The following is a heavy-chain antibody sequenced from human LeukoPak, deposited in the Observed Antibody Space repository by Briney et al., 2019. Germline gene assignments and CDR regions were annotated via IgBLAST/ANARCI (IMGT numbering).Heavy chain of an antibody. Sequence: GGSLRLSCAASRFTFISYAMNWVRQAPGKGLEWVSAISGSGGSTYSADSVKGRFTISRDNSKNTLYLQMNSPRAEETAVYYCANDSGYDLGYYFDYWGQGTLVTVSS. CDR1: RFTFISYA. D-gene: IGHD5-12*01. CDR2: ISGSGGST. V-gene: IGHV3-23*01. J-gene: IGHJ4*02. CDR3: ANDSGYDLGYYFDY.